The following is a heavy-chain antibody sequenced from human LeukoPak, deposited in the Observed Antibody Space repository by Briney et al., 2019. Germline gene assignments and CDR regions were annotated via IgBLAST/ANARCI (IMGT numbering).Heavy chain of an antibody. V-gene: IGHV4-39*07. D-gene: IGHD1-20*01. CDR3: ARVCYNWIYYYYYYMDV. CDR2: INHSGST. J-gene: IGHJ6*03. CDR1: GGSISSSSYY. Sequence: PSETLSLTCTVSGGSISSSSYYWGWIRQPPGKGLEWIGEINHSGSTNYNPSLKSRVTISVDTSKNQFSLKLSSVTAADTAVYYCARVCYNWIYYYYYYMDVWGKGTTVTVSS.